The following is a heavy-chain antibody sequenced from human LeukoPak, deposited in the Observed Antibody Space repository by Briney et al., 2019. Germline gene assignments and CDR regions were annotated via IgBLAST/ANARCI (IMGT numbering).Heavy chain of an antibody. V-gene: IGHV3-30*12. Sequence: GGSLRLSCAASGLTFSSYGMHWVRQAPGKGLEWVAVISYDGSNKYYADSVKGRFTISRDNSKNTLYLQMNSLRAEDTAVYYCARVVSSGDYWGQGTLVTVSS. J-gene: IGHJ4*02. CDR3: ARVVSSGDY. D-gene: IGHD6-19*01. CDR2: ISYDGSNK. CDR1: GLTFSSYG.